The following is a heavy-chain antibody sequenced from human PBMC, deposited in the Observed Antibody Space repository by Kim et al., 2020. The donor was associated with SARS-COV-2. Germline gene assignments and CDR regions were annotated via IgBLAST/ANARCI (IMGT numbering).Heavy chain of an antibody. D-gene: IGHD6-6*01. J-gene: IGHJ4*02. CDR2: ISGSGGST. CDR1: GFTFSSYA. Sequence: GGSLRLSCAASGFTFSSYAMSWVRQAPGKGLEWVSAISGSGGSTYYADSVKGRFTISRDNSKNTLYLQMNSLRAEDTAVYYCAKGSYSSSSLYYFDYWGQGTLVTVSS. V-gene: IGHV3-23*01. CDR3: AKGSYSSSSLYYFDY.